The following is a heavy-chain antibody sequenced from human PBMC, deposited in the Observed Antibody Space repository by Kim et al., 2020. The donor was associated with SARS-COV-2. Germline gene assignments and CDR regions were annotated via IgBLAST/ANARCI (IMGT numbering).Heavy chain of an antibody. J-gene: IGHJ4*02. CDR3: ARNGVGFGWDY. V-gene: IGHV4-34*01. Sequence: SETLSLTCAVYGGSLIDYNWSWIRQPPGKGLECIGEINHRGGTNYSPPLKSRVTISVDTSKNQFSLELTSVTAADTAVYYCARNGVGFGWDYWGQGTLVT. CDR2: INHRGGT. D-gene: IGHD3-3*01. CDR1: GGSLIDYN.